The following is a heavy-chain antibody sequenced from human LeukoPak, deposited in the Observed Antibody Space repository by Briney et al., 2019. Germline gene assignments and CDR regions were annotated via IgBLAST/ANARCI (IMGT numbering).Heavy chain of an antibody. D-gene: IGHD1-26*01. Sequence: GGSLRLSCAASGFTVSSNYMNWVRQAPGKGLEWVSMIYPDGNTFYTNSVKGRFTISRDNSKNTLYLQMNSLRAEDTAVYYCAKVKEELLTRGAFDIWGQGTMVTVSS. V-gene: IGHV3-66*01. CDR3: AKVKEELLTRGAFDI. CDR2: IYPDGNT. CDR1: GFTVSSNY. J-gene: IGHJ3*02.